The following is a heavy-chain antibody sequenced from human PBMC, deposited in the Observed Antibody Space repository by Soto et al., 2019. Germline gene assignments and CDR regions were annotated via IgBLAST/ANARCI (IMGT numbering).Heavy chain of an antibody. V-gene: IGHV3-30-3*01. D-gene: IGHD3-10*01. Sequence: GGSLRLSCAASGFTFSSYAMHWVRQAPGKGLEWVAVISYDGSNKYYADSVKGRFTISRDNSKNTLYLQMNSLRAEDTAVYYCARGLYYGSGSYSLYYYGMDVWGQGTTVTVSS. CDR3: ARGLYYGSGSYSLYYYGMDV. CDR1: GFTFSSYA. CDR2: ISYDGSNK. J-gene: IGHJ6*02.